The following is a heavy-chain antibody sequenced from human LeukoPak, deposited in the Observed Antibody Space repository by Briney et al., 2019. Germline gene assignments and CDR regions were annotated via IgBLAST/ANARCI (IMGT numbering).Heavy chain of an antibody. CDR1: GFTFSSYW. Sequence: WGSLRLSCAASGFTFSSYWMSWVRQAPGKGLEGVANEEQDGGENNYVDSVKGRYTISRDNAKNSLYLRMNSLRAEDTAVYYCARDQRYCSSSSCPWEPFDYWGQGTLVTVSS. D-gene: IGHD2-2*01. J-gene: IGHJ4*02. V-gene: IGHV3-7*05. CDR3: ARDQRYCSSSSCPWEPFDY. CDR2: EEQDGGEN.